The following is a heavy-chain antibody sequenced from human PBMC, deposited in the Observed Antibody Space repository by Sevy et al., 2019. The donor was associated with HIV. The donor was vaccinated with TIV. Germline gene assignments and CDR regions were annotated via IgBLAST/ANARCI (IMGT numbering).Heavy chain of an antibody. CDR2: FDPEDGET. CDR3: ATTKDYYDNSGDPFDY. CDR1: GYTLTKLS. Sequence: ASVKVSCKVSGYTLTKLSMHWVRQAPGKGLEWMGSFDPEDGETIHAQRFQGRLSMTEDTFTETAYMELSSLRSEDTAVYYCATTKDYYDNSGDPFDYWGQGSLVTVSS. V-gene: IGHV1-24*01. D-gene: IGHD3-22*01. J-gene: IGHJ4*02.